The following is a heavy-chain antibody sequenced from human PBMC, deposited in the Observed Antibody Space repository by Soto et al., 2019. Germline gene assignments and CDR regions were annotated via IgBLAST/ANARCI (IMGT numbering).Heavy chain of an antibody. CDR1: GYTFSTYW. J-gene: IGHJ5*01. D-gene: IGHD6-13*01. CDR2: IGPSDSHA. V-gene: IGHV5-10-1*01. CDR3: ARITRSRHCVTKNCYSVARFDP. Sequence: GESLKISCQASGYTFSTYWISWVRQLPGKDLEWMGTIGPSDSHANYSYSFQGHVSMSVDKSIGTAYLKWSGLKASDSAMYCCARITRSRHCVTKNCYSVARFDPWGQGTLVTVS.